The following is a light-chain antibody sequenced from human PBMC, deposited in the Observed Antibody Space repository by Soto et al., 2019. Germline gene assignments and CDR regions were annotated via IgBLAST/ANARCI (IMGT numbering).Light chain of an antibody. J-gene: IGLJ3*02. CDR3: SSYTSSSINWL. CDR1: SSDVGGYNY. Sequence: QSVLTQPASVSGSPGQSITISCTGTSSDVGGYNYVSWYQQHPGKAPKLMIFDVTNRPSGVSDRFSGSKSGNTASLSISGLLAEDEADYYCSSYTSSSINWLFGGGTKLTVL. CDR2: DVT. V-gene: IGLV2-14*03.